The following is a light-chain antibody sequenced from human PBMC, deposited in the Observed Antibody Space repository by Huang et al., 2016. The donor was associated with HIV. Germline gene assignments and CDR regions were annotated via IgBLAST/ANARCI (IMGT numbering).Light chain of an antibody. CDR3: QQYNNRYT. CDR1: QSISSN. J-gene: IGKJ2*01. CDR2: GAS. V-gene: IGKV3-15*01. Sequence: IVMTQSPATLSVSPGERATLSCRASQSISSNLAWYQQKPGQAPRLLIDGASTRATGIPARFSGSGSGTEFTLTISSLQSEDCAVYYCQQYNNRYTFGQGTKLEIK.